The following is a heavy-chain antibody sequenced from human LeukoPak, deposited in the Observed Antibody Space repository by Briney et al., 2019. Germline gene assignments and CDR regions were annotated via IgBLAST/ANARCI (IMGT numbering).Heavy chain of an antibody. Sequence: PSETLSLTCTVSGYSLTSTYYWGWIRQPPGKGLEWIGSIYQSVSTYYNPSLKSRVTISVDTSKNQFSLKLSSVTAADTAVYYCARLWEIVGATHPDYWGQGTLVTVSS. CDR3: ARLWEIVGATHPDY. CDR1: GYSLTSTYY. V-gene: IGHV4-38-2*02. D-gene: IGHD1-26*01. J-gene: IGHJ4*02. CDR2: IYQSVST.